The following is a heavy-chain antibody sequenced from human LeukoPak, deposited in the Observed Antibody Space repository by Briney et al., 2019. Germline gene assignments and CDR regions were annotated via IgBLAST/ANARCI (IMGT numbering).Heavy chain of an antibody. CDR3: ARVGLKYYYDSRSPEAFDI. CDR2: IYYSGST. D-gene: IGHD3-22*01. V-gene: IGHV4-31*03. Sequence: PSETLSLTCTVSGGSISSGGYYWSWIRQHPGKGLEWIGYIYYSGSTYYNPSLKSRVTISVDTSKNQFSLKLSSVTAADTAVYYCARVGLKYYYDSRSPEAFDIWGQGTMVTVSS. J-gene: IGHJ3*02. CDR1: GGSISSGGYY.